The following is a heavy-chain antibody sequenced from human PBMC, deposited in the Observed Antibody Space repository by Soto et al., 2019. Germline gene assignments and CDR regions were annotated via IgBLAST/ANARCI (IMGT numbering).Heavy chain of an antibody. Sequence: QAQLVQSGAEVKKPGSSVKVSYKASGGTFSTYIISWVRQAPGQGLEWMGRIIPILGIANYAQNFQGRVTITADKSTSTVYMELSSLRSEDTAVYYCAREDYYGSGSYYNNDAFAIWGQGTMVTVSS. CDR2: IIPILGIA. J-gene: IGHJ3*02. CDR3: AREDYYGSGSYYNNDAFAI. V-gene: IGHV1-69*08. D-gene: IGHD3-10*01. CDR1: GGTFSTYI.